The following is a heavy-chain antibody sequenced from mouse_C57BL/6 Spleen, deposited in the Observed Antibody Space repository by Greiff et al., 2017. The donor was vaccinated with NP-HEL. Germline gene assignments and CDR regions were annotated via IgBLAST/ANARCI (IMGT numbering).Heavy chain of an antibody. CDR1: GYTFTSYW. CDR2: IDPSDSYT. J-gene: IGHJ2*01. CDR3: ARTCLYYGDY. V-gene: IGHV1-50*01. Sequence: VQLQQPGAELVKPGASVKLSCKASGYTFTSYWMQWVKQRPGQGLEWIGEIDPSDSYTNYNQKFKGKATLTVDTSSSTAYMQLSSLTSEDSAVYYWARTCLYYGDYGGQGTTLTVSS. D-gene: IGHD6-1*01.